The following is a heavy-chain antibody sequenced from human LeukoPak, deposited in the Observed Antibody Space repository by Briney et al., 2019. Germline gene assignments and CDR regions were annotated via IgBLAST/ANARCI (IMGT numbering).Heavy chain of an antibody. CDR3: ARVFYDSDRAPKDAFDI. J-gene: IGHJ3*02. V-gene: IGHV4-30-2*01. CDR2: IYHSGST. D-gene: IGHD3-22*01. Sequence: SETLSLTCTVSGGSISSGGYYWSWIRQPPGKGLEWIGYIYHSGSTYYNPSLKSRVTISVDRSKNQFSLKLSSVTAADTAVYYCARVFYDSDRAPKDAFDIWGQGTMVTVSS. CDR1: GGSISSGGYY.